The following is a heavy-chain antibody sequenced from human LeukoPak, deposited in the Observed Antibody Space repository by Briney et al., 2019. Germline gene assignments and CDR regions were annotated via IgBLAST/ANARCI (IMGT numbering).Heavy chain of an antibody. D-gene: IGHD6-13*01. CDR1: GGSFSGYY. V-gene: IGHV4-34*01. J-gene: IGHJ6*03. Sequence: SETLSLTCAVYGGSFSGYYWSWIRQPPGKGLEWIGEINHSGSTNYNPSLKSRVTISVDTSKNQFSLKLSSVTAADTAVYYCARRGYTDYVDVWGKGTTVTVSS. CDR2: INHSGST. CDR3: ARRGYTDYVDV.